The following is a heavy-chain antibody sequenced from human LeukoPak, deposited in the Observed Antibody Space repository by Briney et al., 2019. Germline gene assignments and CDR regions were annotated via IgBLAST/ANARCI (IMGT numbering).Heavy chain of an antibody. Sequence: GASVKVSCKASGYTFTGYYMHWVRQAPGQGLEWMGWINPNNGGTAYAQNFQGRVTMTLDTSITTAYMELSSLRSDDTAVYYCARGRALITPTTPFFDLWGQGTLVTVSS. CDR1: GYTFTGYY. CDR2: INPNNGGT. V-gene: IGHV1-2*02. D-gene: IGHD1-26*01. CDR3: ARGRALITPTTPFFDL. J-gene: IGHJ4*02.